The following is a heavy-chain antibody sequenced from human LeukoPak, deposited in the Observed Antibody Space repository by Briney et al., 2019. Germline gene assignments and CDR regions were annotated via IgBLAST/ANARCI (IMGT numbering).Heavy chain of an antibody. D-gene: IGHD2-15*01. CDR3: AKANVKYCSGGSCFDAFDI. CDR1: GFTFDDYA. Sequence: GGSLRLSCAASGFTFDDYAMHWVRQAPGKGLEWVSGINWNSFSIGYADSVKGRFTISRDNAKNSLYLQMNSLRAEDTAVYYCAKANVKYCSGGSCFDAFDIWGQGTMVTVSS. J-gene: IGHJ3*02. V-gene: IGHV3-9*01. CDR2: INWNSFSI.